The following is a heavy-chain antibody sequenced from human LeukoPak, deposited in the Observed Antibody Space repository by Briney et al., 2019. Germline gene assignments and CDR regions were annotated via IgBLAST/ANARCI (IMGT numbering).Heavy chain of an antibody. CDR1: GFTFSSYS. CDR3: ASSAAAGTGGWFDP. V-gene: IGHV3-21*01. J-gene: IGHJ5*02. Sequence: GGSLRLSCAASGFTFSSYSMNWVRQAPGKGLEWVSSISSSSSYIYYADSVKGRFTISRDNAKNSLYLQMNSLRAEDTAVYYCASSAAAGTGGWFDPWSQGTLVTVSS. CDR2: ISSSSSYI. D-gene: IGHD6-13*01.